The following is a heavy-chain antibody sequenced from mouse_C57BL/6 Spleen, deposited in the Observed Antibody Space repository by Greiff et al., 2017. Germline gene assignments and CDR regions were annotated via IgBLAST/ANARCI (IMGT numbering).Heavy chain of an antibody. D-gene: IGHD1-1*01. CDR2: IDPSDSYT. Sequence: VQLQESGAELVMPGASVKLSCKASGYTFTSYWMHWVKQRPGQGLEWIGEIDPSDSYTNYNQKFKGKSTLTVDKSSSTAYMQLSSLTSEDSAVYYCARRYGSIYWYFDVWGTGTTVTVSS. CDR1: GYTFTSYW. CDR3: ARRYGSIYWYFDV. J-gene: IGHJ1*03. V-gene: IGHV1-69*01.